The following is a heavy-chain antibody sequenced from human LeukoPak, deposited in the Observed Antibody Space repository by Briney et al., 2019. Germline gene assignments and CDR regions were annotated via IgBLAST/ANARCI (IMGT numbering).Heavy chain of an antibody. CDR3: ARAHRANFDWLLYYFQH. V-gene: IGHV1-2*02. Sequence: ASVRVSSTASVYTFTPYYMHWVRQAPGQGLEWRGWINPKSGGTNYAKKFQGRVTMTRVTSISTAYMELSSLRSDDTAVYYCARAHRANFDWLLYYFQHWGQGTLVTVSS. D-gene: IGHD3-9*01. CDR2: INPKSGGT. CDR1: VYTFTPYY. J-gene: IGHJ1*01.